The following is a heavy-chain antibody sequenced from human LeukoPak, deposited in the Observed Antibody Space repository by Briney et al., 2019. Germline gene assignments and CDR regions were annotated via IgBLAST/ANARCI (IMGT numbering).Heavy chain of an antibody. V-gene: IGHV3-23*01. Sequence: GGSLRLSCAASGFNFNYYVMSWVRQAPAKGLAWVSGISVCGGRTYYADSVKGRFNISRDNSKNTLHLQMNRLRAEDTAVYYCAKDSKPPSMVRGVTNWGVDYWGQGTLVTVSS. D-gene: IGHD3-10*01. J-gene: IGHJ4*02. CDR1: GFNFNYYV. CDR3: AKDSKPPSMVRGVTNWGVDY. CDR2: ISVCGGRT.